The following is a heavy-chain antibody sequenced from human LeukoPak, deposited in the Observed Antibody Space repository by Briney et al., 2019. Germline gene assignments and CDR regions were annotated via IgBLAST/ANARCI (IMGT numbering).Heavy chain of an antibody. J-gene: IGHJ4*02. CDR1: GFTFSSYW. V-gene: IGHV3-74*01. D-gene: IGHD5-12*01. CDR2: INSDGSIT. CDR3: ARVRATFSPHFDN. Sequence: GGSLRLSCAASGFTFSSYWMHWVRQAPGKGLMWVSRINSDGSITSYADSVKGRFTISRDNAKNMLYVQMNSLRAEDTAVYYCARVRATFSPHFDNWGQGTLVTVSS.